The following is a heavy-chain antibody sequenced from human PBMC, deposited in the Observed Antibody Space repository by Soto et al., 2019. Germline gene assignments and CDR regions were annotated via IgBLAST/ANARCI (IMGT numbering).Heavy chain of an antibody. D-gene: IGHD3-10*01. CDR2: IYYSGTT. Sequence: QVQLQESGPGLVKPSQTLSLTCTVSGGSISSGGYYWSWIRQHPGKGLEWIGYIYYSGTTYYNPSLKRRVTISVDTSKNQFSLKLSSVTAADTAVYYCARGSGRYYRFFDYWGQGTLVTVSS. CDR1: GGSISSGGYY. V-gene: IGHV4-31*03. CDR3: ARGSGRYYRFFDY. J-gene: IGHJ4*02.